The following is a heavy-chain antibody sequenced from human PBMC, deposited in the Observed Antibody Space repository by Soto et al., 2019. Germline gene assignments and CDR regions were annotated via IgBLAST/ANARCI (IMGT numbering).Heavy chain of an antibody. Sequence: GASVKVSCKVSGYTLTELAIHWVRQAPGKGLEWMGGFNPEDGETIYAHKFQGRVTMTEDTSTDTAYMELSSLRSENTTTYYCEAVGQAEAGEHYYGMDVWGQGTTVTVSS. J-gene: IGHJ6*02. CDR1: GYTLTELA. CDR3: EAVGQAEAGEHYYGMDV. V-gene: IGHV1-24*01. CDR2: FNPEDGET. D-gene: IGHD1-26*01.